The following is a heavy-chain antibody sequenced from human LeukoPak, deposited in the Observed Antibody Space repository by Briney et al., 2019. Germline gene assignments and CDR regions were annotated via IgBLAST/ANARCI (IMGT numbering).Heavy chain of an antibody. J-gene: IGHJ4*02. CDR1: GFTFSSYA. V-gene: IGHV3-23*01. D-gene: IGHD2-2*01. Sequence: GGSLRLSCAASGFTFSSYAMSWVRQAPGKGLEWVSAISGSGGSTYYADSVKGRFTISRDNSKNTLYLQMNSLRAEDTAVYYCAKDRYCSSTSCAEFDYWGQGTLVTVSS. CDR3: AKDRYCSSTSCAEFDY. CDR2: ISGSGGST.